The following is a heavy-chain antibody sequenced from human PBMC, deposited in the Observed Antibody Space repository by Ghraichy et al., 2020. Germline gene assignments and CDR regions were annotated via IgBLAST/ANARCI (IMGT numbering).Heavy chain of an antibody. Sequence: GESLNISCAASGFTFSTYAMSWVRQAPGKGLEWVSALRGSGDSTYYADSVKGRFTISRDNSKNTLYLQMNSLSVEDTAVYFCAKGRSTTNHYDYWGQGTLVIVSS. V-gene: IGHV3-23*01. D-gene: IGHD2/OR15-2a*01. CDR1: GFTFSTYA. CDR3: AKGRSTTNHYDY. J-gene: IGHJ4*02. CDR2: LRGSGDST.